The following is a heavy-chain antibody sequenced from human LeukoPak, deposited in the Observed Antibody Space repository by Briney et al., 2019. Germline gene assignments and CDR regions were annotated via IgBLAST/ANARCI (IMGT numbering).Heavy chain of an antibody. CDR2: ISNSNSAI. J-gene: IGHJ4*02. CDR3: ARDRVTDF. V-gene: IGHV3-48*04. Sequence: GSLRLSCAASGFTFSSYSMNWVRQAPGKGLEWVSYISNSNSAIYYADSVKGRFTISRDNAKNTLYLQMNSLRAEDTAVYYCARDRVTDFWGQGTLVTVSS. D-gene: IGHD2-21*02. CDR1: GFTFSSYS.